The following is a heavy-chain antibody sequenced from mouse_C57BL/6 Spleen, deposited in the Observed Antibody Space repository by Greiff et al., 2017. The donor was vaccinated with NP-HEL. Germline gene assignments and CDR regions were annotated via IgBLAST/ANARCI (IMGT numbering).Heavy chain of an antibody. CDR3: ARWSYPLFDY. D-gene: IGHD5-1-1*01. V-gene: IGHV1-20*01. CDR2: INPYNGDT. CDR1: GYSFTGYF. Sequence: EVQVVESGPELVKPGDSVKISCKASGYSFTGYFMNWVMQSHGKSLEWIGRINPYNGDTFYNQKFKGKATLTVDKSSSTAHMELRSLTSEDSAVYYCARWSYPLFDYWGQGTTLTVSS. J-gene: IGHJ2*01.